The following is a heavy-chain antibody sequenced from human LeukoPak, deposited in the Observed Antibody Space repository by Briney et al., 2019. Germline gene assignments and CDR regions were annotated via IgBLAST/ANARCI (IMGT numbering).Heavy chain of an antibody. CDR1: GGSISSSSYY. CDR3: ARLMTHYFDY. Sequence: HSETQSLTCTVSGGSISSSSYYWGWIRQPPGKGLEWIGSIYYSGSTYYNPSLKSRVTISVDTSKNQFSLKLSSVTAADTAVYYCARLMTHYFDYWGQGTLVTVSS. D-gene: IGHD2-21*02. V-gene: IGHV4-39*01. CDR2: IYYSGST. J-gene: IGHJ4*02.